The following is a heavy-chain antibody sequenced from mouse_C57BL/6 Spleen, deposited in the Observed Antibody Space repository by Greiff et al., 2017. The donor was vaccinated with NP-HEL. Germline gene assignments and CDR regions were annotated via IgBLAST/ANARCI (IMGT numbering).Heavy chain of an antibody. D-gene: IGHD2-4*01. CDR1: GYTFTSYT. CDR3: ARYGYYDYDVNYYAMDY. V-gene: IGHV1-4*01. CDR2: INPSSGYT. Sequence: QVQLQQSGAELARPGASVKMSCKASGYTFTSYTMHWVKQRPGQGLEWIGYINPSSGYTKYNQKFKDKATLTADKSSSTAYMQLSSLTSEDSAVYYCARYGYYDYDVNYYAMDYWGQGTSVTVSS. J-gene: IGHJ4*01.